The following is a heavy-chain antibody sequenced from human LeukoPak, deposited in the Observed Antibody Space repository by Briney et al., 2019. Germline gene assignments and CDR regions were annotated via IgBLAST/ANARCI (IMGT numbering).Heavy chain of an antibody. Sequence: TGRSLRLSCAASGFTFSSYGMHRVRQAPGKGLEWVAVISYDGSNKYYADSVKGRFTISRGNSKNTLYLQMNSLRAEDTAVYYCAREIAAAGTPLNYYYYGMDVWGQGTTVTVSS. D-gene: IGHD6-13*01. CDR1: GFTFSSYG. CDR3: AREIAAAGTPLNYYYYGMDV. V-gene: IGHV3-30*03. J-gene: IGHJ6*02. CDR2: ISYDGSNK.